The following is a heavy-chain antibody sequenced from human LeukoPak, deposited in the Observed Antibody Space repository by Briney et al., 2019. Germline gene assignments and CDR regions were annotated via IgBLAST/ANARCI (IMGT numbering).Heavy chain of an antibody. CDR1: GFTFDDYA. J-gene: IGHJ4*02. V-gene: IGHV3-23*01. CDR2: ISGSGGST. D-gene: IGHD4-17*01. Sequence: GGSLRLSCAASGFTFDDYAMHWVRQAPGKGLEWVSGISGSGGSTYYADSVKGRFTISRDNSKNTLYLQMNSLRAEDTAVYYCWSYGDHDSWGQGTLVTVSS. CDR3: WSYGDHDS.